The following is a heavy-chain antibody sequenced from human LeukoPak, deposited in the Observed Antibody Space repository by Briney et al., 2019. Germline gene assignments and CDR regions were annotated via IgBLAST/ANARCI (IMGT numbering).Heavy chain of an antibody. Sequence: SETLSLTCSVSGGSTSSSSYYWGWVRQPPGKGLEWIGSIYYDGSAYYNPSLKSRVTISVDTSKNQFSLILNSVTAADTAVYYCARHTVSSKTIDYWGQGTLVTVSS. J-gene: IGHJ4*02. CDR3: ARHTVSSKTIDY. CDR1: GGSTSSSSYY. CDR2: IYYDGSA. V-gene: IGHV4-39*01. D-gene: IGHD6-6*01.